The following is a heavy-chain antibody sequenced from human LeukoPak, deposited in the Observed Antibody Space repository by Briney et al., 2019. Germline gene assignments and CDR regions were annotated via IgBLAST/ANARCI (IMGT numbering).Heavy chain of an antibody. V-gene: IGHV3-7*01. D-gene: IGHD6-13*01. Sequence: PGGSLRLSCAGSEFTFSSYYMSWVRQAPGKGLEWVANINEDGSEAGYLGSVKGRFTISRDNAKNSAHLQMNSLRAEDTAVYYCARWSSSWYYYYYYYMDVWGKGTTVTVSS. CDR2: INEDGSEA. CDR1: EFTFSSYY. CDR3: ARWSSSWYYYYYYYMDV. J-gene: IGHJ6*03.